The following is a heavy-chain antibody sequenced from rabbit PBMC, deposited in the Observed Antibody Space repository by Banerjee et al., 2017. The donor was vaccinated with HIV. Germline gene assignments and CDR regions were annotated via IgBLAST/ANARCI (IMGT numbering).Heavy chain of an antibody. CDR1: GFDISSSYW. CDR3: ARDLAAVTGWNFGL. J-gene: IGHJ3*01. D-gene: IGHD7-1*01. CDR2: INTISGDT. Sequence: EESGGGLVQPEGSLTLTCTASGFDISSSYWICWVRQAPGKGLEWIACINTISGDTVYATWAKGRFTISKASWTTVTLQMTSLTAADTASYFCARDLAAVTGWNFGLWGQGTLVTVS. V-gene: IGHV1S45*01.